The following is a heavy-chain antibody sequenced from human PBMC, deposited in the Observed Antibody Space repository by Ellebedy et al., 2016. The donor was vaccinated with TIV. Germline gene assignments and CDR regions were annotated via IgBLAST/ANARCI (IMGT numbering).Heavy chain of an antibody. CDR3: ARDPNWGSIDS. D-gene: IGHD7-27*01. CDR1: GFTFNSYW. J-gene: IGHJ4*02. Sequence: GESLKISCVASGFTFNSYWMQWVRQAPGKGLVWVSGINSDGSSTFYADSVKGRFTISRDNSKNTLHLQMDSLRAEDTAIYYCARDPNWGSIDSWGQGTLVTVSS. CDR2: INSDGSST. V-gene: IGHV3-74*01.